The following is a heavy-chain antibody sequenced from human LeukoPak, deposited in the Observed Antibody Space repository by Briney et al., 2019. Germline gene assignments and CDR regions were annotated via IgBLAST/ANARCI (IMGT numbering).Heavy chain of an antibody. CDR2: IPYDGSNK. CDR1: GFTFSSYG. D-gene: IGHD6-13*01. V-gene: IGHV3-30*18. CDR3: AKSSSWYGVDY. Sequence: GGSLRLSCAASGFTFSSYGMHWVRQAPGKGLEWVAVIPYDGSNKYYADSVKGRFTISRDNSKNTLYLQMNSLRAEDTAVYYCAKSSSWYGVDYWGQGTLVTVSS. J-gene: IGHJ4*02.